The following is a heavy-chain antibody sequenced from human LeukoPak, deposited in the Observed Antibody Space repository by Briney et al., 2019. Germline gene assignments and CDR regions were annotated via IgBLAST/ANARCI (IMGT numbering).Heavy chain of an antibody. Sequence: GGSLRLSCAASGFTVSSNYMSWVRQAPGKGLEWVSVIYSGGSTYYADSVKGRFTISRDNAKNTLYPQMNSLRAEDTAVYYCARDRSVGAVDYWGQGTLVTVSS. D-gene: IGHD1-26*01. CDR2: IYSGGST. V-gene: IGHV3-53*01. CDR1: GFTVSSNY. CDR3: ARDRSVGAVDY. J-gene: IGHJ4*02.